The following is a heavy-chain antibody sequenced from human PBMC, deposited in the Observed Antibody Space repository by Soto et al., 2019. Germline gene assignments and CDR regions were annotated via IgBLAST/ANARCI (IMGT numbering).Heavy chain of an antibody. CDR3: ATSAVAGTTDY. Sequence: PGGSLRLSCAASGFTISNYGMTWVRQAPGKGLEWVSNISGSGGSTYYADSVKGRFTISRDNSKSTLYLQMNSLRAEDTAIYYCATSAVAGTTDYWGQGTLVTVSS. D-gene: IGHD6-19*01. CDR1: GFTISNYG. J-gene: IGHJ4*02. CDR2: ISGSGGST. V-gene: IGHV3-23*01.